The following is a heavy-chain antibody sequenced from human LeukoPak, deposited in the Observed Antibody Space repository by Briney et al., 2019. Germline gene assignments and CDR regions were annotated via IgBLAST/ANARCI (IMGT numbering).Heavy chain of an antibody. CDR1: GGSISSFY. D-gene: IGHD7-27*01. V-gene: IGHV4-59*01. CDR3: ASRKLGNDY. J-gene: IGHJ4*02. CDR2: IYYSGST. Sequence: TSETLSLTCTVSGGSISSFYWGWIRQPPGKGLGWIGYIYYSGSTNYNPSLKSRVTISADTSQNQFSLKLSSVAAADTAVYYCASRKLGNDYWGQGTLVTVSS.